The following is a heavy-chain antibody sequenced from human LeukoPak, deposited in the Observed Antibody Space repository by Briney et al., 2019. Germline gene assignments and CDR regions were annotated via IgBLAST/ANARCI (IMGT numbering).Heavy chain of an antibody. J-gene: IGHJ4*02. Sequence: PGGSLRLSCAASGFTFSNYWMTWVRQAPGKGLEWVAHINQDGSEEHYMDSVKARFTISRDNAKNSLSLQMNSLRADDTAVYYCVRHGGVSGYDLLDYWGRGTLVTVSS. D-gene: IGHD5-12*01. CDR1: GFTFSNYW. CDR2: INQDGSEE. CDR3: VRHGGVSGYDLLDY. V-gene: IGHV3-7*01.